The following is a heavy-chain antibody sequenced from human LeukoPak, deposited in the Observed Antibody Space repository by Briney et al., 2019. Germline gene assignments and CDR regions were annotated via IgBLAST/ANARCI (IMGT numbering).Heavy chain of an antibody. CDR3: ARLGYSGYDPLVWFDP. D-gene: IGHD5-12*01. CDR2: IYPGDSDT. Sequence: GESLKISCKGSGYSFTSYWIGWVRQMPGKGLEWMGIIYPGDSDTRYSPSFQGQVTISADKSISTAYLQWSSLKASDTAMYYCARLGYSGYDPLVWFDPWGQGTLVTVSS. V-gene: IGHV5-51*01. CDR1: GYSFTSYW. J-gene: IGHJ5*02.